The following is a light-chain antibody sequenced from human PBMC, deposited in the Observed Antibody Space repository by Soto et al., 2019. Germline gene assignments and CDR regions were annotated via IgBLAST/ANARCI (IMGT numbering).Light chain of an antibody. CDR2: SNN. J-gene: IGLJ2*01. Sequence: QSVLTQPPSASGTPGQRVTISCSGSSSNIGSNTVNWYQQLPGTAPKLLIYSNNQRPSGVPDRFSGSKSGTSAFLAISGLQSEDEADYYCAAWDDSLNGDVVFGGGTKVTVL. V-gene: IGLV1-44*01. CDR3: AAWDDSLNGDVV. CDR1: SSNIGSNT.